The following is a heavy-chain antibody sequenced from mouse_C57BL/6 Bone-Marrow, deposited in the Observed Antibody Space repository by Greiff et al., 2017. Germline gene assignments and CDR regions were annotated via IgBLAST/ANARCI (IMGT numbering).Heavy chain of an antibody. J-gene: IGHJ2*01. CDR3: ARSAGPFDD. V-gene: IGHV1-76*01. Sequence: ASGHTLTDYYINWVKQRPGQGLEWIARIYPGSGNTYYNEKFKGKATLTAEKSSSTAYMQVSSLPSEDTAVYFCARSAGPFDDWGQGTTLTVSS. CDR1: GHTLTDYY. D-gene: IGHD1-2*01. CDR2: IYPGSGNT.